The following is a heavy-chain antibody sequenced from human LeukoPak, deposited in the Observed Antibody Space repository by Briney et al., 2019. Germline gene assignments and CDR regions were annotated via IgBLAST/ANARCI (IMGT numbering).Heavy chain of an antibody. V-gene: IGHV1-18*01. J-gene: IGHJ6*02. CDR3: ARGGRAYYDFWSAIRSGMDV. D-gene: IGHD3-3*01. CDR2: ISAYNGNT. Sequence: GASVKVSCKASGYTFTSYGISWVRQAPGQGLEWMGWISAYNGNTNYAQKLQGRVTMTTDTSTSTAYMELRSLRSEDTAVYYCARGGRAYYDFWSAIRSGMDVWGQGTAVTVSS. CDR1: GYTFTSYG.